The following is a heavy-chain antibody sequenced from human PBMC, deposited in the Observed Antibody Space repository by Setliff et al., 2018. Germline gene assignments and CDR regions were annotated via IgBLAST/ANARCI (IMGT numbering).Heavy chain of an antibody. D-gene: IGHD4-17*01. J-gene: IGHJ5*01. Sequence: QPGGSLRLSCAASGFNFSRYAMTWVRQAPGNGLEWVSSITVSGGTTYADSVQGRFTVSRDNSKNTLYLQMNSLRAEDTAVYYCAKDPNGDYVGAFDSWSRGALVTVSS. V-gene: IGHV3-23*01. CDR2: ITVSGGTT. CDR1: GFNFSRYA. CDR3: AKDPNGDYVGAFDS.